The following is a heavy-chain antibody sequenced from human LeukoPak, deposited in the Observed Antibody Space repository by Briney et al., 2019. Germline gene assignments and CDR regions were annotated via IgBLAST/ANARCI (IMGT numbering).Heavy chain of an antibody. J-gene: IGHJ6*03. CDR1: GGSFSSYY. D-gene: IGHD1-26*01. V-gene: IGHV4-34*01. Sequence: SETLSLTCAVYGGSFSSYYWSWIRQPPGKGLEWIGEINHSGSTNYNPSLKSRVTISVDTSKNQFSLKLSSVTAADTAVYYCARGPIVGALYYYYYMDVWGKGTTVTVSS. CDR2: INHSGST. CDR3: ARGPIVGALYYYYYMDV.